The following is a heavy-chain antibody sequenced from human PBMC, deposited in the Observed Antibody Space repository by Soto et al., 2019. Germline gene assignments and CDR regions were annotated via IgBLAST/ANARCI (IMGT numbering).Heavy chain of an antibody. V-gene: IGHV4-34*01. J-gene: IGHJ4*02. D-gene: IGHD2-15*01. CDR3: ARERARCSGGSCYSDY. Sequence: QVQLQQWGAGLLKPLETLSLTCAVYGGSFSGYYWSWIRQPPGKGLEWIGEINHSGSTNYNPSLKSRVTISVDTSKNQFSLKLSSVTAADTAVYYCARERARCSGGSCYSDYWGQGTLVTVSS. CDR1: GGSFSGYY. CDR2: INHSGST.